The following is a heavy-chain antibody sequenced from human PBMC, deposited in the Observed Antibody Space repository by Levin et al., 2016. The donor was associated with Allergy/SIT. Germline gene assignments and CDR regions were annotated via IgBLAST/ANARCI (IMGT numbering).Heavy chain of an antibody. Sequence: WIRQPPGKGLEWVAIIFSDGSNEYYIDSVKGRFTISRDNSKNTVDLQMNTLRAEDTAVYYCVRDGGWVFDCWGQGTLVTVSS. D-gene: IGHD3-16*01. J-gene: IGHJ4*02. V-gene: IGHV3-33*01. CDR3: VRDGGWVFDC. CDR2: IFSDGSNE.